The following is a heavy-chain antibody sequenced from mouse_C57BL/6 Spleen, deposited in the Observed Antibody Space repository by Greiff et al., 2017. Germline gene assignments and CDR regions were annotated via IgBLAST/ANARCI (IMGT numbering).Heavy chain of an antibody. D-gene: IGHD2-5*01. CDR2: VWSDGST. CDR3: ARHDYSNYVDAMDY. V-gene: IGHV2-6-1*01. CDR1: GFSLTSYG. Sequence: VKLVESGPGLVAPSQSLSITCTVSGFSLTSYGVHWVRQPPGKGLEWLVVVWSDGSTNYNSALKSKLSISTDNSKSQVFLKMNSLQTDDTAMYYCARHDYSNYVDAMDYWGQGTSVTVSS. J-gene: IGHJ4*01.